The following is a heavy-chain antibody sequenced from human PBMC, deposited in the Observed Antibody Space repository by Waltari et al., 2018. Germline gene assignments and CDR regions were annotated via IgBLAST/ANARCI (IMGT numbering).Heavy chain of an antibody. V-gene: IGHV3-48*03. CDR2: ISNSGSTI. J-gene: IGHJ4*02. Sequence: EVQLVESGGGLVQPGGSLRLSCTASGFTFRSYELNWVRTDPGKGLEWVAHISNSGSTIYYTDSVKGRFSISRDDAKNSLYLQMNSLRAEDTAVYYCAREKYYYDRAGLDYWGQGTLVTVSS. CDR1: GFTFRSYE. D-gene: IGHD3-22*01. CDR3: AREKYYYDRAGLDY.